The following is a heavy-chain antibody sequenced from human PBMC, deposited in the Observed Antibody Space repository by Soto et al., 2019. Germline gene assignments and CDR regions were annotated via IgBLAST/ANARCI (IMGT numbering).Heavy chain of an antibody. D-gene: IGHD2-15*01. V-gene: IGHV3-21*01. CDR1: GFAFSSFT. Sequence: EVQLVESGGGLVKPGGSLRLSCAASGFAFSSFTMNWVRQAPGKGLEWVSSISSSSSYIYYTDSLEGRFTISRDNAKKALYLQMDSLRGEDTAVYYCARGGPYCSGATCYSFDYWGQGTLVTVSS. CDR3: ARGGPYCSGATCYSFDY. J-gene: IGHJ4*02. CDR2: ISSSSSYI.